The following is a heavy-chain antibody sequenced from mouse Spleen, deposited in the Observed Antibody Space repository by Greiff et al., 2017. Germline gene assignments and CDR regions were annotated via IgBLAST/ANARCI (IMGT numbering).Heavy chain of an antibody. J-gene: IGHJ3*01. CDR1: GFTFSSYA. D-gene: IGHD2-3*01. V-gene: IGHV5-6-5*01. CDR2: ISSGGST. CDR3: ARDDGYLAWFAY. Sequence: EVQLVESGGGLVKPGGSLKLSCAASGFTFSSYAMSWVRQTPEKRLEWVASISSGGSTYYPDSVKGRFTISRDNARNILYLQMSSLRSEDTAMYYCARDDGYLAWFAYWGQGTLVTVSA.